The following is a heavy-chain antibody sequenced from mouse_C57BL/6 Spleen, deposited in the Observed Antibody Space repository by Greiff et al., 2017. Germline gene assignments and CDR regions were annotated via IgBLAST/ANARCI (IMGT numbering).Heavy chain of an antibody. CDR1: GYTFTDYE. CDR3: TGGYDRFAY. V-gene: IGHV1-15*01. D-gene: IGHD2-2*01. Sequence: QVQLKESGAELVRPGASVTLSCKASGYTFTDYEMHWVKQTPVHGLEWIGAIDPETGGTAYNQKFKGKAILTADKSSSTAYMELRSLTSEDSAVYYCTGGYDRFAYWGQGTLVTVSA. CDR2: IDPETGGT. J-gene: IGHJ3*01.